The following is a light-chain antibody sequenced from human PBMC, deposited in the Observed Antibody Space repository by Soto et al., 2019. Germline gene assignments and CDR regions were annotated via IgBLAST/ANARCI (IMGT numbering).Light chain of an antibody. CDR1: SGHSSYI. CDR2: LEGSGSY. CDR3: ETWDSNTWV. Sequence: QPVLTQSSSASASLGSSVKLTCTLSSGHSSYIIAWHQQQPGKAPRYLIKLEGSGSYNKGSGVPDRFSGSSSGADRYLTISNPQFEDEADYYCETWDSNTWVFGGGTKLTVL. J-gene: IGLJ3*02. V-gene: IGLV4-60*02.